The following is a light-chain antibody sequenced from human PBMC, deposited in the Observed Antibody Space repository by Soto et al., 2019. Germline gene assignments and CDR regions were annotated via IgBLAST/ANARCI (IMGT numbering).Light chain of an antibody. V-gene: IGKV3-15*01. CDR2: DVS. CDR1: QSLTRN. CDR3: QQYEKWPRT. Sequence: EIEITHAAVTMSLSPGTLVTLSGRPTQSLTRNLAWYQHKPGQSPRRLIYDVSARDTGIPARFSGSGSGTEYTLTISSLQSEDFGVYYCQQYEKWPRTFGQGTKVDIK. J-gene: IGKJ1*01.